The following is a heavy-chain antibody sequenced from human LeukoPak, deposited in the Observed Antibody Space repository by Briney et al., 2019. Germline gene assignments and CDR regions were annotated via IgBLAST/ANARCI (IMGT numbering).Heavy chain of an antibody. CDR2: IYYSGNT. CDR1: GGSVSSGSYY. Sequence: SETLSLTCTVSGGSVSSGSYYWSWIRQPPGKGLEWIGFIYYSGNTNYNPSLKSRVTISVDTSKNQFSLRLSSVTAADTAVYYCARGGAARLHFQNWGQGTLVTVSS. CDR3: ARGGAARLHFQN. V-gene: IGHV4-61*01. J-gene: IGHJ1*01. D-gene: IGHD6-6*01.